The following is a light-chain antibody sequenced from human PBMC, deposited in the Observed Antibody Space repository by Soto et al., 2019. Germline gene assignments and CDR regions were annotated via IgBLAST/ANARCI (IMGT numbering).Light chain of an antibody. CDR1: HSVSSR. Sequence: EIVLTPAPAALSISTGESSTLSCRASHSVSSRLAWYQQKPGQAPRLHIYGSSTRATGLPASFSGSGSGTEFTLTISSLQSEDFAVYYCQHYTNWPLTFGGGTRVDIK. CDR2: GSS. J-gene: IGKJ4*01. CDR3: QHYTNWPLT. V-gene: IGKV3-15*01.